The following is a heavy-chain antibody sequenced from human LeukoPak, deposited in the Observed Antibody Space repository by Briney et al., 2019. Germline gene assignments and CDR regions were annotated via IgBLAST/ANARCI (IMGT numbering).Heavy chain of an antibody. Sequence: GGSLRLSCAASGFTFSSYWMSWVRQAPGKGLEWVANIKQDGSEKYYVDSVKGRFTISRDNAKNSLYLQMNSLRAEDTAVYYCARGRGYFDWLLYYFDYWGQGTLVTVSS. D-gene: IGHD3-9*01. V-gene: IGHV3-7*01. J-gene: IGHJ4*02. CDR2: IKQDGSEK. CDR1: GFTFSSYW. CDR3: ARGRGYFDWLLYYFDY.